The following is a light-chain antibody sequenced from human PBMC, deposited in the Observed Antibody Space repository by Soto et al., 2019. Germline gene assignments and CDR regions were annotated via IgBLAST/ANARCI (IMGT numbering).Light chain of an antibody. V-gene: IGLV2-14*02. CDR2: EGS. CDR1: SSDVANDKF. Sequence: QSALTQPASVSGSPGQSINVSCTGASSDVANDKFVSWYQQHPGKAPKLMIYEGSKRPSGVSDRFSGSKSGNTASLTISGLQPEDEADYYCSSYTTSNTRQIVFGTGTKVTVL. J-gene: IGLJ1*01. CDR3: SSYTTSNTRQIV.